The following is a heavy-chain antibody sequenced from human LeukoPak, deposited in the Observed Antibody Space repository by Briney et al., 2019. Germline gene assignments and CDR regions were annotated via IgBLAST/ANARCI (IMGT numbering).Heavy chain of an antibody. CDR3: ARDPYEYYDFWSGPYYFDY. V-gene: IGHV3-7*01. D-gene: IGHD3-3*01. CDR1: GFTFSSYL. CDR2: IKQDGSEK. Sequence: PGGSLRLSCAASGFTFSSYLMSWVRQAPGKGLEWVANIKQDGSEKYYVDSVKGRFTISRDNAKNSLYLQMNSLRAEDTAVYYCARDPYEYYDFWSGPYYFDYWGQGTLVTVSS. J-gene: IGHJ4*02.